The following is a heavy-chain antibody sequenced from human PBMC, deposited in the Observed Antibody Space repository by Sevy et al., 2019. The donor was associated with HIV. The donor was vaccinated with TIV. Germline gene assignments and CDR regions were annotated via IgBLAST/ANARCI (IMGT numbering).Heavy chain of an antibody. D-gene: IGHD1-26*01. Sequence: SETLSLTCTVSGGSITSLYWNWIRQPPGKGLEWIANIYYKGYINYNPSLKSRVTLSLDTSKNQFSLRLSSVTAADTAMYYCAGENAWGRGYSWGQGTLVTVSS. V-gene: IGHV4-59*08. J-gene: IGHJ4*02. CDR3: AGENAWGRGYS. CDR1: GGSITSLY. CDR2: IYYKGYI.